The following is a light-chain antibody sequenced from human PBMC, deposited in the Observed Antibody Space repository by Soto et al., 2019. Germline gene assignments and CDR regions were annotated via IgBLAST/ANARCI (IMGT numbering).Light chain of an antibody. Sequence: EIAFAQAPTTLSLSPGERATLPWRASQSVSSYLAWYQQKPGQAPRLLIYAASTRATGIPARFSGSGSGTDCTLTISRLEPEDFAVYYCQQYGSSLPTFGQGTKVDIK. CDR2: AAS. J-gene: IGKJ1*01. V-gene: IGKV3-20*01. CDR3: QQYGSSLPT. CDR1: QSVSSY.